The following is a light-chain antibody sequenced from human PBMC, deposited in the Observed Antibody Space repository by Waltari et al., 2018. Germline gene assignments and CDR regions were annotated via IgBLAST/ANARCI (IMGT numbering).Light chain of an antibody. CDR2: EAS. CDR3: QQYNSYSLLT. CDR1: QSISKW. V-gene: IGKV1-5*03. Sequence: RMTHSPSTLSAPAGDSVIISCRASQSISKWLAWYQQKPGKAPKLLIYEASTLQSGVPSRFSGTGSGTDFTLTISSLQPDDFATYYCQQYNSYSLLTFGGGTKVEIK. J-gene: IGKJ4*01.